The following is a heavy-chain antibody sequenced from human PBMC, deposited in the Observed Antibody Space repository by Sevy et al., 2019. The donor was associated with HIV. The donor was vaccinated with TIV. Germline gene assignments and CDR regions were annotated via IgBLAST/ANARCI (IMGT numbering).Heavy chain of an antibody. Sequence: GGSLRHSCAASGFTFGSYTLHWVRQAPGKGLEWVALISQTYDGSKKYYTDSVQGRFTISRDNSKNTLYLQMDSLRPEDTAVYYCARDNSGYFFFDYWGQGILVTVSS. CDR2: ISQTYDGSKK. CDR3: ARDNSGYFFFDY. V-gene: IGHV3-30-3*01. D-gene: IGHD3-22*01. J-gene: IGHJ4*02. CDR1: GFTFGSYT.